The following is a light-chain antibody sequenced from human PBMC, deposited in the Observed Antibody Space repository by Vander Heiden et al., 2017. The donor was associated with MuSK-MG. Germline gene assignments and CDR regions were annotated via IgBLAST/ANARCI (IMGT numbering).Light chain of an antibody. CDR1: SSDVGGYNY. Sequence: QSALTQPRPVSGSPGQSVTISCPGTSSDVGGYNYVSWYQQHPGKAPNLMIYDVSKRPSGVPDRFSGSKSGNTASLTISGLQAEDEADYYCCSYAGSYTFVVFGGGTKLTVL. CDR2: DVS. V-gene: IGLV2-11*01. CDR3: CSYAGSYTFVV. J-gene: IGLJ2*01.